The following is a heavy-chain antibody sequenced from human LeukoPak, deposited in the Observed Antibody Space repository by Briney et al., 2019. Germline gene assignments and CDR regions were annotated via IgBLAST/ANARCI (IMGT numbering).Heavy chain of an antibody. J-gene: IGHJ4*02. D-gene: IGHD3-3*01. CDR3: ARGRHDFWSGYYFEY. Sequence: GGSLRLSCAASEFTFSSYSMNWVRQAPGKGLEWVSYITNSGNSKSYADSVKGRFTISRDNTKNSLYLQMNGLRAEDTAVYYCARGRHDFWSGYYFEYWGQGTLVTVSS. CDR2: ITNSGNSK. CDR1: EFTFSSYS. V-gene: IGHV3-48*01.